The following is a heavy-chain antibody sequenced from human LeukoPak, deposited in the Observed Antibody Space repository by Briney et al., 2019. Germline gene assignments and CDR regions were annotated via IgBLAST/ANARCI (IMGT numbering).Heavy chain of an antibody. CDR2: MSGNGGST. Sequence: PGGSLRLSCAASGFTFSSYALNWVRQAPGTGLEWVSVMSGNGGSTYYADSVKGRFAISRDNSKNTLYLQMNSLRAEDAAVYYCARSLIRSTGWYDYWGQGTLVTVS. CDR1: GFTFSSYA. V-gene: IGHV3-23*01. J-gene: IGHJ4*02. D-gene: IGHD6-19*01. CDR3: ARSLIRSTGWYDY.